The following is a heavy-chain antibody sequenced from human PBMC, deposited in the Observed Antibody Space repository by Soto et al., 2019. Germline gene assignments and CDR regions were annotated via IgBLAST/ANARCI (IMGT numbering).Heavy chain of an antibody. V-gene: IGHV4-4*02. CDR2: IYHSGNT. CDR1: SDSISSNNW. J-gene: IGHJ4*02. D-gene: IGHD3-16*01. CDR3: ERDRGGDYGPDLDD. Sequence: QVQLQESGPGLVKPSGTLSLTCAVSSDSISSNNWWSWVRQPPGKGLEGIGEIYHSGNTNDNPSLKRRVTISLDKAGNQICLRLSYVTAADPAGYDCERDRGGDYGPDLDDWGQGTLVT.